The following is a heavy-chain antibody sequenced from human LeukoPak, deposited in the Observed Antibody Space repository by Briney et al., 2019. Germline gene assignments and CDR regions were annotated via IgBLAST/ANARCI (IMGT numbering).Heavy chain of an antibody. CDR1: GFTFSSHS. V-gene: IGHV3-48*01. CDR2: ISSGSSNI. CDR3: ATNGCSTSWPCSRNFDY. Sequence: PGGSLRLSCAASGFTFSSHSMNWVRQAPGKGLEWVSYISSGSSNIYYADSVKGRFTLSRDNAKNSLYLQMNSLRAEDPAVYSCATNGCSTSWPCSRNFDYCGQGTLVTVSS. D-gene: IGHD6-13*01. J-gene: IGHJ4*02.